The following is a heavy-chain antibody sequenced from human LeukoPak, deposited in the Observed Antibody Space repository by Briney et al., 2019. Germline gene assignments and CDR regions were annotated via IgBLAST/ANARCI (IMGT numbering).Heavy chain of an antibody. Sequence: ASVTVSCKASGYTFTGYYMHWVRQAPGQGLEWMGWINPNSGGTNYAQKFQGRVTMTRDTSISTAYMELSRLRSDDTAVYYCARFHYYCSCFNPHYFPPNPPPQRDYWGQGTLVTVSS. V-gene: IGHV1-2*02. J-gene: IGHJ4*02. CDR2: INPNSGGT. D-gene: IGHD3-22*01. CDR1: GYTFTGYY. CDR3: ARFHYYCSCFNPHYFPPNPPPQRDY.